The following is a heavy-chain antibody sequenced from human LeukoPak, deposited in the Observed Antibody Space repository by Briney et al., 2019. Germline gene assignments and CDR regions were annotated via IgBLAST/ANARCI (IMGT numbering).Heavy chain of an antibody. V-gene: IGHV1-8*01. CDR3: ARGNWDNWFDP. J-gene: IGHJ5*02. CDR1: GYTFTSYD. D-gene: IGHD1-1*01. Sequence: ASVKVSCKASGYTFTSYDINWVRQATGQGLERMGWMNPNSGNTGYAQKFQGRVTMTRNTSISTAYMELSSLGAEDTAVYYCARGNWDNWFDPWGQGTLVTVSS. CDR2: MNPNSGNT.